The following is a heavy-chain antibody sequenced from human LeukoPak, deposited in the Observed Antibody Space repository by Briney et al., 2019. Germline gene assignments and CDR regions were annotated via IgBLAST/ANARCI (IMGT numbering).Heavy chain of an antibody. D-gene: IGHD3-3*01. J-gene: IGHJ3*02. CDR3: ASPEWLPDSIDI. Sequence: GGSLRLSCAASGFTFSSYSMNWVRQAPGKGLEWVATIKQDGSEKYYVDSVKGRFTISRDNAKNSLYLQMNSLRVEDTAVYYCASPEWLPDSIDIWGQGTMVTVSS. CDR1: GFTFSSYS. CDR2: IKQDGSEK. V-gene: IGHV3-7*01.